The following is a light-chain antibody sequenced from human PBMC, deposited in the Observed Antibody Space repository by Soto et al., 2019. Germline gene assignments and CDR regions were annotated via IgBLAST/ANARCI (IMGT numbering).Light chain of an antibody. Sequence: DIQMTQSPSTLSASVGDRVTITCRASQSISSWLAWYQQKPGQAPKLLIYKASSLESGVPSRFSGSGSETEFTLTLSSLEPDDFATYYCQQYNCSPTFGQGTKVEIK. CDR3: QQYNCSPT. CDR2: KAS. CDR1: QSISSW. V-gene: IGKV1-5*03. J-gene: IGKJ1*01.